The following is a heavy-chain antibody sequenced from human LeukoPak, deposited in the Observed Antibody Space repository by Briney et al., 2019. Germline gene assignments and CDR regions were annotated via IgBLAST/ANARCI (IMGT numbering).Heavy chain of an antibody. CDR3: ARGEATWGYRLDYLDY. CDR1: GDSVSSNSAA. V-gene: IGHV6-1*01. J-gene: IGHJ4*02. Sequence: SQTLSLTCAISGDSVSSNSAAWNWFRQSPSRGLEWLGRTYYRSKWYNDYAVSVKSRITINPDTSKNQFSLRLSSVTAADTAVYYCARGEATWGYRLDYLDYWGQGTLVTVSS. D-gene: IGHD7-27*01. CDR2: TYYRSKWYN.